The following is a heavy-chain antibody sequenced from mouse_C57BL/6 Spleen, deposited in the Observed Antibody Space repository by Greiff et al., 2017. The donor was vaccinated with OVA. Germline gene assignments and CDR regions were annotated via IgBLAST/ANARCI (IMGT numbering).Heavy chain of an antibody. V-gene: IGHV1-69*01. CDR3: ARAGYYYAMDY. CDR2: IDPSDSYT. Sequence: VQLQQPGAELVMPGASVKLSCKASGYTFTSYWMHWVKQRPGQGLEWIGEIDPSDSYTNNNQKFKGKSTLTVDKSSSTAYMQLSSLTSEDSAVYYCARAGYYYAMDYWGQGTSVTVSS. J-gene: IGHJ4*01. CDR1: GYTFTSYW.